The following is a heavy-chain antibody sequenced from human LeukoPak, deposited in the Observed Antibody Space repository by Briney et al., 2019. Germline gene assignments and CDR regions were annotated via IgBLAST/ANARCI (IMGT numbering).Heavy chain of an antibody. CDR2: IIPIFGTA. CDR1: GGTFSSYA. V-gene: IGHV1-69*06. CDR3: ARTEADLYYYYYMDV. Sequence: SVKVSCKASGGTFSSYAISWVRQSPGQGLEWMGGIIPIFGTANYAQKFQGRVTITADKSTSTAYMELSSLRSEDTAVYYCARTEADLYYYYYMDVWGKGTTVTVSS. J-gene: IGHJ6*03.